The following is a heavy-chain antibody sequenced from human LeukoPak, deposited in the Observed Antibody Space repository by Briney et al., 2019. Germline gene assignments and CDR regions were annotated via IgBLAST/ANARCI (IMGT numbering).Heavy chain of an antibody. D-gene: IGHD3-3*01. V-gene: IGHV1-18*01. CDR2: ISAYNGNT. CDR1: GYTFTSYG. J-gene: IGHJ4*02. CDR3: ARDPLDLHGFWSGYSDTAADDY. Sequence: ASVKVSCKASGYTFTSYGISWVRQAPGQGLEWMGWISAYNGNTNYAQKLQGRVTMTTDTSTSTAYMELRSLRSDDAAVYYCARDPLDLHGFWSGYSDTAADDYWGQGTLVTVSS.